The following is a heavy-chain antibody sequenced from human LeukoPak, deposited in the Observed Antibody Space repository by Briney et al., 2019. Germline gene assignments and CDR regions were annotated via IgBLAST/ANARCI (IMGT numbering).Heavy chain of an antibody. D-gene: IGHD1-26*01. CDR2: NSASGGDT. J-gene: IGHJ4*02. CDR3: AVLQKYSGSSTFDY. CDR1: GFTFSTYA. Sequence: GGSLRLSCAASGFTFSTYAMTWVRQAPGKGLGWVSTNSASGGDTYYADSVRGRFTISRDNSKNTLYLQMNSLRAEDTAVYYCAVLQKYSGSSTFDYWGQGTLVTVSS. V-gene: IGHV3-23*01.